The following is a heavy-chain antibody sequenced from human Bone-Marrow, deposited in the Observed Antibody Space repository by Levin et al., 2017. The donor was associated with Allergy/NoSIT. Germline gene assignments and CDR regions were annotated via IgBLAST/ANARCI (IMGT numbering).Heavy chain of an antibody. CDR1: CFTVRFYY. CDR2: LSSLGRP. D-gene: IGHD2-2*01. V-gene: IGHV3-53*01. J-gene: IGHJ3*01. Sequence: SLLLSFSSSCFTVRFYYMSWVRQAPGPFLPFFSFLSSLGRPSPADSVKGRFTISRDNSKNTLYLQMNGLTAEDTAIYYCARVAIVILPASNAFDLWGQGTMVTVSS. CDR3: ARVAIVILPASNAFDL.